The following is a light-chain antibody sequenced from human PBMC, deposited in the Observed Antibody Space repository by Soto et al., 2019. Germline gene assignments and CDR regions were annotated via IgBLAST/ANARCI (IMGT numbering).Light chain of an antibody. CDR1: QSLLDSDDGNTY. V-gene: IGKV2-40*01. J-gene: IGKJ1*01. Sequence: IVMTQTPLSLPVTPGEPASISCRSSQSLLDSDDGNTYLGWYLQKPGQSPQLLIYTLSYRAAGVPDRFSGSGSCTASTLKITRVEAVDVVDYYYMHRIEFPWKIGKGTKVDIK. CDR3: MHRIEFPWK. CDR2: TLS.